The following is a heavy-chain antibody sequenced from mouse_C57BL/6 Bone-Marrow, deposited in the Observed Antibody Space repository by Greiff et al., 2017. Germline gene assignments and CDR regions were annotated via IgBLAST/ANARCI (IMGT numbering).Heavy chain of an antibody. J-gene: IGHJ2*01. CDR1: GYTFTSYG. CDR3: ARGRRGDY. V-gene: IGHV1-69*01. D-gene: IGHD2-12*01. Sequence: QVQLQQPGAELVMPGASVKLSCKASGYTFTSYGMHWVKQRPGQGLEWIGEIDPSDSYTNSNQKFKGKSTLTVDKSSSTAYMQLSSLTSEDSAVYYCARGRRGDYWGQGTTLTVSS. CDR2: IDPSDSYT.